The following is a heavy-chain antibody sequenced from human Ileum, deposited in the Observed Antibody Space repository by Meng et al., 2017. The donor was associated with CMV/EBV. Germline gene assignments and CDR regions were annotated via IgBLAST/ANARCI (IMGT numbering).Heavy chain of an antibody. D-gene: IGHD2-15*01. Sequence: QVQLQRGGARLLKPSETLSLTCAVYGGSFSGYYWSWIRQPPGKGLEWIGEINHSGSTNYNPSLKSRVTISVDTSKNQFSLKLSSVTAADTAVYYCARGVAGGPFDYWGQGTLVTVSS. V-gene: IGHV4-34*01. CDR1: GGSFSGYY. CDR2: INHSGST. J-gene: IGHJ4*02. CDR3: ARGVAGGPFDY.